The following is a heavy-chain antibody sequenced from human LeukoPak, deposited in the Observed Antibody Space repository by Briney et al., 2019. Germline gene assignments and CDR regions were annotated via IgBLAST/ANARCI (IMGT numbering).Heavy chain of an antibody. D-gene: IGHD3-16*01. CDR1: GFAYSGSS. CDR2: IQRDGSSP. Sequence: QTGGSLRLSCTASGFAYSGSSMHWVRQAPGKGLEWVSGIQRDGSSPTYADSVKGRFTISRDNAKGSVYLQVNILRAEDTAVYYCSRGHYGPDYWGQGTLVTVSS. V-gene: IGHV3-74*01. CDR3: SRGHYGPDY. J-gene: IGHJ4*02.